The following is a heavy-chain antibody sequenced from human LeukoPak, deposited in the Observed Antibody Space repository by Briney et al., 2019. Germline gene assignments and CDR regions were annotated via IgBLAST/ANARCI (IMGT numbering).Heavy chain of an antibody. Sequence: GGSLRLSCAGSGFTFSSHWMNWVRQAPGKGLEWVASIKDDGSEKRFLDSVNGRFAISRDNAKNSLYLQMSSLRAEDTAVYYCARRGITISGVLVYHYSGLDVWGQGTTVTVSS. J-gene: IGHJ6*02. CDR3: ARRGITISGVLVYHYSGLDV. D-gene: IGHD3-3*01. CDR1: GFTFSSHW. V-gene: IGHV3-7*02. CDR2: IKDDGSEK.